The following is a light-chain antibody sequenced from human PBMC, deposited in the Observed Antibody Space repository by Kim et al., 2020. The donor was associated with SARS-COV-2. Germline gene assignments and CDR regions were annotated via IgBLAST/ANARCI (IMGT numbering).Light chain of an antibody. V-gene: IGKV3-15*01. CDR2: GAS. CDR1: QSVSNN. Sequence: IVMTQSPATLSVSPGEGVTLSCRADQSVSNNLAWYQQQPGQAPRLLIHGASTRAAGIPATFNGSGSGTEFTLTISSLQPEDSAVYYCQQYNDWPLITFGGGTKVDIK. CDR3: QQYNDWPLIT. J-gene: IGKJ4*01.